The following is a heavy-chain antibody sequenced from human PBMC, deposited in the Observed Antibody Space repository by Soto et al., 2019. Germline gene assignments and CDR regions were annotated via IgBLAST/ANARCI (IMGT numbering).Heavy chain of an antibody. CDR2: ISSHGNNK. J-gene: IGHJ6*02. CDR1: GLTFSSDA. CDR3: ERDLGDGYKGPIYGMDV. V-gene: IGHV3-30-3*01. D-gene: IGHD5-18*01. Sequence: QAQLVESGGGVVQTGRSLRLSCAASGLTFSSDAMQWVRQAPGKGLEWVAVISSHGNNKYYADSVKGRFTISRDNSKNTLYLQMNILRADDTAVYYCERDLGDGYKGPIYGMDVWGQGTTVTVSS.